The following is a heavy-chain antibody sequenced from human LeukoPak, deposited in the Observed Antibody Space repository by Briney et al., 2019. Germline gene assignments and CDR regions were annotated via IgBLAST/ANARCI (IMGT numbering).Heavy chain of an antibody. V-gene: IGHV1-46*01. J-gene: IGHJ4*02. CDR1: GYTFTSNY. Sequence: ASVKVSCKASGYTFTSNYIHWVRQAPGQGLEWMGMIYPRDGSTSYAQKFQGRVTMTRDTSISTAYMELSRLRSDDTAVYYCARYQYDSSGSIDYWGQGTLVTVSS. D-gene: IGHD3-22*01. CDR3: ARYQYDSSGSIDY. CDR2: IYPRDGST.